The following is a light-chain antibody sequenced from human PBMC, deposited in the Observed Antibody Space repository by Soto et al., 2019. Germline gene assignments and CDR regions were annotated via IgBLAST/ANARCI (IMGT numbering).Light chain of an antibody. CDR3: HQYYSSIT. CDR1: QDVDNNF. CDR2: ASS. V-gene: IGKV3-20*01. Sequence: EIVLTQSPGTLSLSPGEGATLSCRASQDVDNNFLAWYQQRPGQAPRLLIYASSRRATGIPDRFSGSGSRTAFTLTISRVGPEDIEVYFCHQYYSSITFGGGTKVEVK. J-gene: IGKJ4*01.